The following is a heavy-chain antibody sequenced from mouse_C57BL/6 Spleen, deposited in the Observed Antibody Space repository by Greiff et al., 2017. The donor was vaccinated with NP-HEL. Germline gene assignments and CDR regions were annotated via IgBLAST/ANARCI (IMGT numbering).Heavy chain of an antibody. CDR2: INPSNGGT. D-gene: IGHD2-4*01. J-gene: IGHJ2*01. V-gene: IGHV1-53*01. Sequence: QVQLQQPGTELVKPGASVKLSCKASGYTFTSYWMHWVKQRHGQGLEWIGNINPSNGGTNYNEKFKSKATLTVEKSSSTAYMQLSSLTSEDSAVYYCARKGDYGVFFDYWGQGTTLTVSS. CDR1: GYTFTSYW. CDR3: ARKGDYGVFFDY.